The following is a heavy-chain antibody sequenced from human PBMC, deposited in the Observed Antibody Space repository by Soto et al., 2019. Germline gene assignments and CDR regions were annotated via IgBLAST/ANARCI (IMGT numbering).Heavy chain of an antibody. V-gene: IGHV4-59*01. Sequence: SETLSLTCTVSGGSISSYYWSWIRQPPGKGLEWIGYIYYSGSTNYNPSLKSRVTISVDTSKNQFSLKLSSVTAADTAVYYCARDGGYCSGGSCYSHFDYWGQGTLVTVSS. CDR3: ARDGGYCSGGSCYSHFDY. CDR2: IYYSGST. J-gene: IGHJ4*02. D-gene: IGHD2-15*01. CDR1: GGSISSYY.